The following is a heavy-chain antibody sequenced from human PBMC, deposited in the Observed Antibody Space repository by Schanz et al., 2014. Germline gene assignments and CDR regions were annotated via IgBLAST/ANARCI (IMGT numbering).Heavy chain of an antibody. Sequence: QVQLVQSGAEMKKPGASVKVSCKASGCTFSTYTISWVRQAPGQGLEWMGRIIPSLGLAKYEQKFQDKVTITADTSTTTAYMELSGLRSEDTAVYYCARDRLECGAECYSVEVFEIWGQGTLVNVSS. V-gene: IGHV1-69*09. CDR1: GCTFSTYT. J-gene: IGHJ4*02. CDR2: IIPSLGLA. CDR3: ARDRLECGAECYSVEVFEI. D-gene: IGHD2-21*01.